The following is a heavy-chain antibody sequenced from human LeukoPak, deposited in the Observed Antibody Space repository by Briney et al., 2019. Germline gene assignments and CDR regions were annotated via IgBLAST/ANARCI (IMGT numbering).Heavy chain of an antibody. Sequence: GGSLRLSCAASGFTFSSYGVHWVRQAPGKGLEWVAFIRYDGSNKYYADSVKGRFTISRDNSKNTLYLQMNSLRAEDTAVYYCAKESSAAGSHFDYWGQGTLVTVSS. D-gene: IGHD6-13*01. CDR1: GFTFSSYG. CDR2: IRYDGSNK. V-gene: IGHV3-30*02. J-gene: IGHJ4*02. CDR3: AKESSAAGSHFDY.